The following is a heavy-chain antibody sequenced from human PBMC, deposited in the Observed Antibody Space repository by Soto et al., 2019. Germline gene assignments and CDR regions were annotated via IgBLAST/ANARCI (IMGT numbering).Heavy chain of an antibody. V-gene: IGHV4-59*01. D-gene: IGHD1-26*01. CDR3: ARRYGGNFDY. J-gene: IGHJ4*02. CDR1: GGSISSYY. CDR2: IYYSGST. Sequence: QVQLQESGPGLVKPSETLSLTCTVSGGSISSYYWSWIRQPPGKGLEWIGYIYYSGSTNYNPSLKIRVTISVDTSKNQFSLKVSSVTAADTAVYYCARRYGGNFDYWGQGTLVTVSS.